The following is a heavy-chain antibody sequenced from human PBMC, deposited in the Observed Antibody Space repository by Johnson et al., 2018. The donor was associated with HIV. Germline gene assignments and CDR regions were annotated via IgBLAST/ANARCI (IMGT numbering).Heavy chain of an antibody. V-gene: IGHV3-20*04. J-gene: IGHJ3*02. CDR2: INWNGGST. D-gene: IGHD6-19*01. CDR1: GFTFGEYT. CDR3: ASFGAEAGLGGAFHI. Sequence: VQLVESGGGLVQPGRSLRLSCTASGFTFGEYTMSWVRQAPGKGLEWVSGINWNGGSTGYADSVKGRFTISRDNAKNTLYMQMNSLRTEDTAVYYCASFGAEAGLGGAFHIWGQGTMVTVTS.